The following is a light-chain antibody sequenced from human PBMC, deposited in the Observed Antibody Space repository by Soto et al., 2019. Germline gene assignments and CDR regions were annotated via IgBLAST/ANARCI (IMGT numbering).Light chain of an antibody. CDR3: CSYTSSSSYYHA. CDR1: SSDVGGYNY. Sequence: QSALTQPASVSGSPGQSITISCTGTSSDVGGYNYVSWYQQHPGKAPKLMIYEVSNRPSGVSNRFSGSKSGNTASLTISGLQAEDEADYYCCSYTSSSSYYHAFGAGPK. J-gene: IGLJ1*01. V-gene: IGLV2-14*01. CDR2: EVS.